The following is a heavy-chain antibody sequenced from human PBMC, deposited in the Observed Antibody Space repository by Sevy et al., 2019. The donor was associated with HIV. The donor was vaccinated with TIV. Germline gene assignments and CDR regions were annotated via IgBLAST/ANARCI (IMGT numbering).Heavy chain of an antibody. CDR2: ISRSSNYI. V-gene: IGHV3-21*01. CDR3: ARPYGSGSWEAFDV. CDR1: GFTFDSYT. J-gene: IGHJ3*01. D-gene: IGHD3-10*01. Sequence: GGSLRLSCAASGFTFDSYTMNWVRQAPGQGLEWVSSISRSSNYIYYADSLKGRFTISSDNAKNSVYLQMDSLRVDDTDVYFCARPYGSGSWEAFDVWGQGTVVTVSS.